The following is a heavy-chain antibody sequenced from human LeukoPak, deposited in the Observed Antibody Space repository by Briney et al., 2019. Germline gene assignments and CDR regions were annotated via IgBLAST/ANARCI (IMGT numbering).Heavy chain of an antibody. J-gene: IGHJ4*02. D-gene: IGHD3-3*01. CDR3: ARDLVGGIWSAGF. Sequence: ASVKVSCRTSGFTFTGYYVHWIRQAPGQGLEWMGRINPNSGETIYAERFQGRVTMTGDTSISTAYMELSSLRSDDTAVYYCARDLVGGIWSAGFWGQGSLVTVSS. CDR1: GFTFTGYY. V-gene: IGHV1-2*06. CDR2: INPNSGET.